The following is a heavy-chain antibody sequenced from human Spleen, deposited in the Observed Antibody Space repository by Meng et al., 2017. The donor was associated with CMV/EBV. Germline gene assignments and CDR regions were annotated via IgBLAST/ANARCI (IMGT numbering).Heavy chain of an antibody. Sequence: GFTFNNYGMNWVRQAPGKGLEWVAFIRYDSNNKYYADSVKGRFTIARDNPQNTLYLQMDSLRPEDAALYYCAKDRGHYDILTGYLDYWGQGMLVTVSS. V-gene: IGHV3-30*02. CDR2: IRYDSNNK. CDR1: GFTFNNYG. J-gene: IGHJ4*02. D-gene: IGHD3-9*01. CDR3: AKDRGHYDILTGYLDY.